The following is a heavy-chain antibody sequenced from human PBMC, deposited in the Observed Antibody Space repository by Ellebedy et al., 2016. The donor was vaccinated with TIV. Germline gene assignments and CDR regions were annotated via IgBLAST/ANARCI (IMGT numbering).Heavy chain of an antibody. J-gene: IGHJ4*02. V-gene: IGHV4-4*07. CDR3: ARGSSGWYYAY. CDR1: GGSISRYY. CDR2: IYTSGST. D-gene: IGHD6-19*01. Sequence: MPSETLSLTCTVSGGSISRYYWSWIRQHARKGLEWIGRIYTSGSTNYNPSLKSRVNISVETSKNQFSLKLSSVTATDTAVYYCARGSSGWYYAYWGQGTLVTVSS.